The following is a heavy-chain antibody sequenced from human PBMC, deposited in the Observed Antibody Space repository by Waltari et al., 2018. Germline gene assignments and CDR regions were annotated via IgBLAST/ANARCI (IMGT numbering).Heavy chain of an antibody. J-gene: IGHJ6*03. CDR3: ARFSGSYYVDYYYMDV. V-gene: IGHV3-21*01. D-gene: IGHD1-26*01. CDR2: ISRSSSYI. CDR1: GFTFSSYS. Sequence: EVQLVESGGGLVKPGGSLRLSCAASGFTFSSYSMNWVRQAPGKGLEWVSSISRSSSYIYYADSVKGRFTISRDNAKNSLYRQMNSLRAEDTAVYYCARFSGSYYVDYYYMDVWGKGTTVTISS.